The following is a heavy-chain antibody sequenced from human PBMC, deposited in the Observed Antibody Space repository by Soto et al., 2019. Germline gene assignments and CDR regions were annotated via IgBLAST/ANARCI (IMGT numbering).Heavy chain of an antibody. CDR3: ARLPREWDLQTRFDP. Sequence: SETLSLTCTVSGGSISSSSYYWGWIRQPPGKGLEWIGSIYYSGSTYYNPSLKSRVTISVDTSKNQFSLKLSSVTAADTAVYYCARLPREWDLQTRFDPWGQGTLVTVSS. CDR2: IYYSGST. D-gene: IGHD1-26*01. J-gene: IGHJ5*02. V-gene: IGHV4-39*01. CDR1: GGSISSSSYY.